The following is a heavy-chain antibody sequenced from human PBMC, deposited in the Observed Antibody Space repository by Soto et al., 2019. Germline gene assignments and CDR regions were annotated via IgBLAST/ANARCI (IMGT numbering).Heavy chain of an antibody. Sequence: LVESGGGLVKTGGSIRLSCAASGFIFRNAWMCWVHQAPGKGQEWVGRIKSKSSGGTTDYAAPVEGRVAITRDDSKSFLYLQMTSLTIEDTAVYFCTSEKGWRQSPLDSWGQGALVTVSS. J-gene: IGHJ5*01. D-gene: IGHD4-4*01. CDR1: GFIFRNAW. CDR2: IKSKSSGGTT. V-gene: IGHV3-15*01. CDR3: TSEKGWRQSPLDS.